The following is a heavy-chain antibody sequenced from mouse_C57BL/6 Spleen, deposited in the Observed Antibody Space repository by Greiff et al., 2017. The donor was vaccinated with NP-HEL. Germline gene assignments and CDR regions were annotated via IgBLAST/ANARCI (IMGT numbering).Heavy chain of an antibody. D-gene: IGHD1-1*01. CDR2: IYPGSGST. J-gene: IGHJ2*01. CDR3: ARYYYGSYYFDY. V-gene: IGHV1-55*01. CDR1: GYTFTSYW. Sequence: QVQLKQPGAELVKPGASVKMSCKASGYTFTSYWITWVKQRPGQGLEWIGDIYPGSGSTNYNEKFKSKATLTVDTSSSTAYMQLSSLTSEDSAVYYCARYYYGSYYFDYWGQGTTLTVSS.